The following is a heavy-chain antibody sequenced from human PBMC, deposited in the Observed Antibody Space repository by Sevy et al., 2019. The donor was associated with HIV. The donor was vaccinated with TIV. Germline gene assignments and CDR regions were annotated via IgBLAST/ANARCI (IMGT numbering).Heavy chain of an antibody. CDR2: IYYSGST. D-gene: IGHD3-10*01. V-gene: IGHV4-59*01. CDR1: SGSISSYY. J-gene: IGHJ6*03. CDR3: ARGHYYGSADYYYYYMDV. Sequence: SETLSLTCTVSSGSISSYYWSWIRQPPGKGLEWIGYIYYSGSTNYNPSLKSRVTISVDTSKNQFSLKLSSVTAADTAVYYCARGHYYGSADYYYYYMDVWGKGTTVTVSS.